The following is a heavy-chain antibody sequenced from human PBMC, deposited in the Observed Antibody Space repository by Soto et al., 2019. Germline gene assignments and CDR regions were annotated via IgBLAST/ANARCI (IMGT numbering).Heavy chain of an antibody. V-gene: IGHV3-23*01. CDR3: AKVPNCSGGSCYAGVDY. Sequence: EVQLLESGGGLVQPGGSLRLSCAASGFTFSSYAMSWVRQAPGKGLEWVSAISGSGGITYYAASVKGRFTISRDNSKNTLYLQMNSLRAEDTAVYYCAKVPNCSGGSCYAGVDYWGQGTLVTVSS. CDR2: ISGSGGIT. J-gene: IGHJ4*02. CDR1: GFTFSSYA. D-gene: IGHD2-15*01.